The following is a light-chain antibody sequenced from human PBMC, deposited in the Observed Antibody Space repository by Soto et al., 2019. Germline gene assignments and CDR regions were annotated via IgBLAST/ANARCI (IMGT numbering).Light chain of an antibody. J-gene: IGKJ4*01. CDR2: GVS. Sequence: EIVMTQSPATLSVSPGERATLSCRASLSVSSNLAWYQQKPGQAPRLLIYGVSTRDTGIPARFSGSGSGTDFTLTISSLQSEDFAVYYCQQYNNWPLTFGGGTKVEIK. CDR1: LSVSSN. V-gene: IGKV3-15*01. CDR3: QQYNNWPLT.